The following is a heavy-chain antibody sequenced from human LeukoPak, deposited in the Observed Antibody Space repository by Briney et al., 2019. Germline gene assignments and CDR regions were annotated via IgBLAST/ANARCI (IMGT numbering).Heavy chain of an antibody. CDR2: IYHSGST. CDR1: GGSISSGGYS. D-gene: IGHD3-3*01. J-gene: IGHJ6*02. CDR3: ARGGHYDFWSGYYKNDYYYYYGMDV. Sequence: SETLSLTCTVSGGSISSGGYSWSWIRQPPGKGLEWIGYIYHSGSTYYNPSLKSRVTISVDRSKNQFSLKLSSVTAADTAVYYCARGGHYDFWSGYYKNDYYYYYGMDVWGQGTTVTVSS. V-gene: IGHV4-30-2*01.